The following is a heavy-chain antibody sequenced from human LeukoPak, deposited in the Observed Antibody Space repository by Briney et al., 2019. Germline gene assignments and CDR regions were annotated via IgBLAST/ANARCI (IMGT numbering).Heavy chain of an antibody. CDR2: ISAYNGNT. CDR1: GYTFTSYG. V-gene: IGHV1-18*01. Sequence: ASVKVSCKASGYTFTSYGISWVRQAPGQGLEWMGWISAYNGNTNYAQKLQGRVTMTIDTSTSTAYMELRSLRSDDTAVYYCANVRNIAAAQNNWFDPWGQGTLVTVSS. J-gene: IGHJ5*02. D-gene: IGHD6-13*01. CDR3: ANVRNIAAAQNNWFDP.